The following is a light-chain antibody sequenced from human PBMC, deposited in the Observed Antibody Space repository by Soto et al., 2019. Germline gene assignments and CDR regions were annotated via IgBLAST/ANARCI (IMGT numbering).Light chain of an antibody. CDR1: QSVSNY. CDR3: QQRTHWPPWT. J-gene: IGKJ1*01. V-gene: IGKV3-11*01. CDR2: DAS. Sequence: EIVLTQSPATLSLSPGDRATLSCRASQSVSNYLAWYQQKPGQAPRLLIYDASNRATGIPARFSGSGSGTDFTLTISSLEPEDFAVYYCQQRTHWPPWTFGQGTKVELK.